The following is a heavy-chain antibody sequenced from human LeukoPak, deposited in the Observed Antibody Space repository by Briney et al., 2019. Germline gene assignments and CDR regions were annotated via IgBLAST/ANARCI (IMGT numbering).Heavy chain of an antibody. D-gene: IGHD5-24*01. V-gene: IGHV4-59*08. J-gene: IGHJ4*02. CDR3: ARQNGYHAGLGY. CDR1: GGSLCSYY. Sequence: SETLSLTCTVSGGSLCSYYWSWIRQPPGKGLEWIGYIYYSGSTNYNPSLKSRVTISVDTSKNQFSLKLSSVTAADTAVYYCARQNGYHAGLGYWGQGTLVTVSS. CDR2: IYYSGST.